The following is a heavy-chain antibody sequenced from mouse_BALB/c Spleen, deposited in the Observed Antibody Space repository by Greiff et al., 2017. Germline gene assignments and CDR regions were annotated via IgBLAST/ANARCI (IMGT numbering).Heavy chain of an antibody. V-gene: IGHV5-6-4*01. CDR1: GFTFRSYT. CDR3: TSGELREAMDY. Sequence: EVKLVESGGGLVKPGGSLKLSCAASGFTFRSYTMSWVRQTPEKRLEWVATISSGGSYTYYPDSVKGRFTISRDNAKNTLYLQMSSLKSEDTAMYYCTSGELREAMDYWGQGTSVTVSS. D-gene: IGHD1-1*01. J-gene: IGHJ4*01. CDR2: ISSGGSYT.